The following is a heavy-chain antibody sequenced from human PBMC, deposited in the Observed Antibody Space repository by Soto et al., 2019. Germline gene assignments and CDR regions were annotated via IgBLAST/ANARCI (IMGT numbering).Heavy chain of an antibody. J-gene: IGHJ4*02. CDR2: IYYSGIT. V-gene: IGHV4-30-4*01. Sequence: SETLSLTCTVSGGSVISGDYYWSWIRQPPGKGLEWIGYIYYSGITYYNPSLKSRVSISVDTSNSQFSLKLSSVTAADTAVYYCATFGVIGEPFQNWGQGTVVTVSS. CDR1: GGSVISGDYY. CDR3: ATFGVIGEPFQN. D-gene: IGHD3-10*01.